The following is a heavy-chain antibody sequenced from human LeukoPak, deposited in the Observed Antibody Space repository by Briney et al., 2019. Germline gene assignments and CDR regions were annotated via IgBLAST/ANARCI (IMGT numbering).Heavy chain of an antibody. CDR2: IKHGGSEK. V-gene: IGHV3-7*01. D-gene: IGHD2-2*01. CDR3: ATYSSMNAREFQH. CDR1: GFTYSNHW. Sequence: GGSLRLSCEVSGFTYSNHWMSWVRQAPGKGREWVANIKHGGSEKYYVDSVKVRFTLSRDNGKSSPYVQMNSLSVEDTAVYYCATYSSMNAREFQHWGQGTLVTVSS. J-gene: IGHJ1*01.